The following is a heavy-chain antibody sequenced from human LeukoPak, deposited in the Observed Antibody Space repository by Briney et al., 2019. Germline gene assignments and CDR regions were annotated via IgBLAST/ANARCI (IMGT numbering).Heavy chain of an antibody. D-gene: IGHD5-12*01. V-gene: IGHV3-53*01. J-gene: IGHJ4*02. CDR1: GFSISNNY. Sequence: GGALRLSCAASGFSISNNYMSWVRQAPGKGLEWISAFYSGSKTNYADSVKGRFTISRDNSKNTLYLQMDSLRAEDTAVYYCAITTCAYSYGCPFDYWGQGTLVTVSS. CDR2: FYSGSKT. CDR3: AITTCAYSYGCPFDY.